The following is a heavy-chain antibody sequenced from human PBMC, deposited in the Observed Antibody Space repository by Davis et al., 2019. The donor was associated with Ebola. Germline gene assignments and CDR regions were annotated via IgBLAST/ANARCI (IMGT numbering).Heavy chain of an antibody. CDR3: ARDRYDFWSGYSNYYYGMDV. Sequence: SLKISCAASGFTFDDYAMHWVRQAPEKGLEWVSGISWNSGSIGYADSVKGRFTISRDNAKNSLYLQMNSLRAEDTAVYYCARDRYDFWSGYSNYYYGMDVWGQGTTVTVSS. D-gene: IGHD3-3*01. CDR1: GFTFDDYA. CDR2: ISWNSGSI. V-gene: IGHV3-9*01. J-gene: IGHJ6*02.